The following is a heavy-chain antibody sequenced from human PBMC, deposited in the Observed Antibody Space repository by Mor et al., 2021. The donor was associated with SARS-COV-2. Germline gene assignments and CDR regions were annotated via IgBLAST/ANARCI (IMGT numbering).Heavy chain of an antibody. Sequence: GLVCVSLVNHDGTTTDYADSVRGRFTISRDNAKNTLYLQMNSLRAEDSAVYYCARDQASRGTFD. CDR2: VNHDGTTT. J-gene: IGHJ3*01. CDR3: ARDQASRGTFD. D-gene: IGHD6-13*01. V-gene: IGHV3-74*01.